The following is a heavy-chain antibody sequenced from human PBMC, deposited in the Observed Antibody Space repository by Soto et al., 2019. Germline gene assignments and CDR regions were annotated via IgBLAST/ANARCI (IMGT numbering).Heavy chain of an antibody. CDR1: GFNFTDYN. D-gene: IGHD2-2*01. J-gene: IGHJ6*02. V-gene: IGHV3-21*01. Sequence: GGSLRLSCAGSGFNFTDYNMNWVRQAPGKGLEWVSSISSTGRYIYYGDSVRGRITVSRDNGKNSLFLRMNNLGAEDTAVYYCAREKCSSNNCYLVGYYGLDVWGQGTTVTVSS. CDR2: ISSTGRYI. CDR3: AREKCSSNNCYLVGYYGLDV.